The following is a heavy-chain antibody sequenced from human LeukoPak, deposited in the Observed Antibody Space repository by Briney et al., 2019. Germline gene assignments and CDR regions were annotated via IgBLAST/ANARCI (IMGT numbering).Heavy chain of an antibody. CDR1: GGSISSYY. D-gene: IGHD3-22*01. CDR2: IYTSGST. J-gene: IGHJ4*02. Sequence: SKTLSLTCTVSGGSISSYYWSWIRQPPGKGLEWIGYIYTSGSTNYNPSLKSRVTISVDTSKNQFSLKLSSVTAADTAVYYCARYYYDSSGYYRFDYWGQGTLVTVSS. V-gene: IGHV4-4*09. CDR3: ARYYYDSSGYYRFDY.